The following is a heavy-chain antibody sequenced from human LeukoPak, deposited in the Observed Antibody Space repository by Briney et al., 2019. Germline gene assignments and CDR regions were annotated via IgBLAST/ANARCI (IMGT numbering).Heavy chain of an antibody. J-gene: IGHJ4*02. CDR3: ARSSYDYGSTFDY. Sequence: GSSVKVSCKASGGTFISYAISWVRQAPGQGLEWMGRIIPILGIANYAQKFQGRVTITADKSTSTAYMELSSLRSEDTAVYYCARSSYDYGSTFDYWGQGTLVTVSS. CDR1: GGTFISYA. D-gene: IGHD4-17*01. CDR2: IIPILGIA. V-gene: IGHV1-69*04.